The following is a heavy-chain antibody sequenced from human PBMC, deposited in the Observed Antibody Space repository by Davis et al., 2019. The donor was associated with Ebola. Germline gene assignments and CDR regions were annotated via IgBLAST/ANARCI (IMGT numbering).Heavy chain of an antibody. CDR1: GFTFSSYA. V-gene: IGHV3-30-3*01. D-gene: IGHD5-12*01. CDR3: ARAVANY. CDR2: ISYDGSNK. Sequence: GESLKISCAASGFTFSSYAMHWVRQAPGKGLEWVAVISYDGSNKYYADSVKGRFTISRDNSKNTLYLQMNSLRAEDTAVYYCARAVANYWGQGTLVTVSS. J-gene: IGHJ4*02.